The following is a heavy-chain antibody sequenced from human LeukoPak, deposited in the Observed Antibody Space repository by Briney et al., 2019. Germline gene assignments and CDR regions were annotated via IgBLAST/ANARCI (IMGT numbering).Heavy chain of an antibody. D-gene: IGHD1-26*01. CDR3: ARWYSGSYRIDY. CDR1: GGSISSGGYS. CDR2: ISYAGST. Sequence: SETLSLTCTVSGGSISSGGYSWSWVRQHPGKGLEWLGYISYAGSTSYNPSLKSRVTISVDTSKNHFSLKLSSVTAADTAVYYCARWYSGSYRIDYWGQGILVTVSS. J-gene: IGHJ4*02. V-gene: IGHV4-31*03.